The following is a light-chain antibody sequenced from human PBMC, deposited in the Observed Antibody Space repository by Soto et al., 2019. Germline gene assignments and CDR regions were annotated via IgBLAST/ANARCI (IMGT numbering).Light chain of an antibody. V-gene: IGKV1-5*03. CDR3: QQYDSYWT. CDR1: QSISSW. Sequence: GDRVTITCRASQSISSWLAWYQQKPGKAPKLLIYEASTLEGGVPSRFSGSGSGTEFTLTISSLQPDDFATYYCQQYDSYWTFGQGTKVEMK. J-gene: IGKJ1*01. CDR2: EAS.